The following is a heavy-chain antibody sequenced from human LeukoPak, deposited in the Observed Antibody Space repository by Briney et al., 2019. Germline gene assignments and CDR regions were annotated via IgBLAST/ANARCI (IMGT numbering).Heavy chain of an antibody. CDR3: AVKAVAGNLGY. CDR1: GGTFSSYA. J-gene: IGHJ4*02. V-gene: IGHV1-69*13. D-gene: IGHD6-19*01. CDR2: IIPIFGTA. Sequence: SVKVSCKASGGTFSSYAISWVRQAPGQGLEWMGGIIPIFGTANYAQKFQGRVTITADESTSTAYMGLSSLRSEDTAVYYCAVKAVAGNLGYWGQGTLVTVSS.